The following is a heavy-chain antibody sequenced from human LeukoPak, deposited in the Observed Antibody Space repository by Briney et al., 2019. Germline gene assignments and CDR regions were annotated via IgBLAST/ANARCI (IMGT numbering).Heavy chain of an antibody. Sequence: KPGGSLRLSCAASGFTFSSYSMNWVRQAPGKGLEWVSSISSSSSYIYYADSVKGRFTISRDNAKNSLYLQMNSLRAEDTAVYYCARDRLFWTRAPFDYWGQGTLVTVSS. D-gene: IGHD1-1*01. CDR3: ARDRLFWTRAPFDY. CDR1: GFTFSSYS. V-gene: IGHV3-21*01. J-gene: IGHJ4*02. CDR2: ISSSSSYI.